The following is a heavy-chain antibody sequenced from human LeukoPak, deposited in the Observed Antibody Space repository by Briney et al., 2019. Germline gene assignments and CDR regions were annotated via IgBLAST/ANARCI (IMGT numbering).Heavy chain of an antibody. Sequence: GASVKVSCKASAYTFTGYYLHWVRQAPGQGPGWMGWIDPNNGDTEYAQKFQGRVTMTRVRSISTAYMELSRLTSDDTAVYYCARRSRNGLDAFDIWGQGTMVTVSS. CDR2: IDPNNGDT. D-gene: IGHD2-8*01. CDR3: ARRSRNGLDAFDI. V-gene: IGHV1-2*02. J-gene: IGHJ3*02. CDR1: AYTFTGYY.